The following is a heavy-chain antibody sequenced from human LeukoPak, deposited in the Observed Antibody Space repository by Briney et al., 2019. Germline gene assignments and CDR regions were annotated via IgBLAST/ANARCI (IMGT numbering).Heavy chain of an antibody. CDR3: ARVRIAVGVDY. D-gene: IGHD6-19*01. Sequence: PSETLSLTCTVSGDSRSSFLFTWIRRPPGHGLEWSGYIYYSGSTNYNPSLKSRVAMSVDTSKNQFSLKLSSVTAADTAVYYCARVRIAVGVDYWGQGTLVTVSS. CDR2: IYYSGST. V-gene: IGHV4-59*01. J-gene: IGHJ4*02. CDR1: GDSRSSFL.